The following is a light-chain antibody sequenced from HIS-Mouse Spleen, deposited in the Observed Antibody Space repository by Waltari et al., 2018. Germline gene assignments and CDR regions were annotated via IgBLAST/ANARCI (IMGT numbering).Light chain of an antibody. Sequence: SYELTQPPSVSVSPGQTARITCSGDALPKQYAYWYQQKPGQAPVRVIYKDSERPSGIPGRFACSSSGTTVTLTISGGQAEDEADYYCQSADSSGTYVVFGGGTKLTVL. V-gene: IGLV3-25*03. CDR2: KDS. CDR3: QSADSSGTYVV. J-gene: IGLJ2*01. CDR1: ALPKQY.